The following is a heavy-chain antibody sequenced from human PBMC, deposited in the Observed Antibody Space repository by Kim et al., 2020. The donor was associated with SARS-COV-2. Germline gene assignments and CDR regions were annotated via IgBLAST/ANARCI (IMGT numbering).Heavy chain of an antibody. CDR3: ARVLVGLGDSSGYFDY. Sequence: SETLSLTCTVSGYSISSGYYWGWIRQPPGKGLEWIGSIYHSGSTYYNPSLKSRVTISVDTSKNQFSLKLSSVTAADTAVYYCARVLVGLGDSSGYFDYWGQGTLVTVSS. CDR1: GYSISSGYY. J-gene: IGHJ4*02. D-gene: IGHD3-22*01. CDR2: IYHSGST. V-gene: IGHV4-38-2*02.